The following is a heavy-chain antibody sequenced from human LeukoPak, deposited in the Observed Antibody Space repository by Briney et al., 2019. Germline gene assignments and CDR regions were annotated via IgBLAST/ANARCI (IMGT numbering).Heavy chain of an antibody. Sequence: SVKVSCKASGGTFSSYAISWVRQAPGQGLEWMGRIIPILGIANYAQKFQGRVTITADKSTSTAYMELSSLRSEDTAVYYCARDVIPGYTTGWVAFHIWGQGTTVTVSS. J-gene: IGHJ3*02. CDR1: GGTFSSYA. CDR3: ARDVIPGYTTGWVAFHI. D-gene: IGHD6-19*01. V-gene: IGHV1-69*04. CDR2: IIPILGIA.